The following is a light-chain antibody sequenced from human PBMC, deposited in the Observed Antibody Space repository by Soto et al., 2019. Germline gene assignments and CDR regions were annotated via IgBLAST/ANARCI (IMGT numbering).Light chain of an antibody. CDR3: QQYGSSTGT. CDR2: GAS. CDR1: QSVSSSY. V-gene: IGKV3-20*01. J-gene: IGKJ1*01. Sequence: EIVLTQSPGTLSLSPGERATLSCRASQSVSSSYLAWYQQKPGQAPRLLIYGASSRATGIPDRFSGSGSGTDFTLTISRLEPEDFAVYYCQQYGSSTGTCGQGTNVDIK.